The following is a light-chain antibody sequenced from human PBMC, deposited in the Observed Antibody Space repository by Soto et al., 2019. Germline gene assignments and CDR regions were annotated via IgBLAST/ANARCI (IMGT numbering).Light chain of an antibody. Sequence: QSVLTQPRSVSGSPGQSVTISCTGTSSDVGGYNYVSWFQHHPGKAPKVIIYDVIERPSGVPDRFSGSKSGNTASLTISGLQAEDEADYYCCSYAGSYTFLFGGGTKVTVL. CDR3: CSYAGSYTFL. J-gene: IGLJ3*02. CDR2: DVI. V-gene: IGLV2-11*01. CDR1: SSDVGGYNY.